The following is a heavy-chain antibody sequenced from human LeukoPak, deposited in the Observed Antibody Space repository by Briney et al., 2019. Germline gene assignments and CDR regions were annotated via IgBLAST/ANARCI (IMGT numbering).Heavy chain of an antibody. CDR2: IIPILGIA. CDR1: GGTFSSYA. D-gene: IGHD3-16*02. V-gene: IGHV1-69*04. Sequence: ASVKVSCKASGGTFSSYAISWVRQAPGQGLEWMGRIIPILGIANYPQKFQGRVTITADKSTSTAYMELSSLRSEDTAVYYCASKSSAYYYYGMDVWGQGTTVTVSS. J-gene: IGHJ6*02. CDR3: ASKSSAYYYYGMDV.